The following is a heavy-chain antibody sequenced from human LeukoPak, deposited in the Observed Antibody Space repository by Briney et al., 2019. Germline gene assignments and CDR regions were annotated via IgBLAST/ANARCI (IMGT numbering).Heavy chain of an antibody. J-gene: IGHJ4*02. CDR3: AKEYVNYGDYVPYFDY. D-gene: IGHD4-17*01. CDR1: GFTFSSYS. V-gene: IGHV3-48*01. CDR2: ISSSSSTI. Sequence: GGSLRLSCAASGFTFSSYSMNWVRQAPGKGLEWVSYISSSSSTIYYADSVKGRFTISRDNAKNTLYLQMNSLRAEDTAVYYCAKEYVNYGDYVPYFDYWGQGTLVTVSS.